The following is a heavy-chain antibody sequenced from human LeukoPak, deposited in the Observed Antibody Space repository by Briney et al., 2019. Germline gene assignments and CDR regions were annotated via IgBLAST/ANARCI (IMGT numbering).Heavy chain of an antibody. J-gene: IGHJ4*02. V-gene: IGHV4-4*07. D-gene: IGHD1-1*01. CDR1: GDSITNYY. CDR2: IHSSGGT. CDR3: AKEGLSTMNWDS. Sequence: SETLSLTCTVSGDSITNYYWGWIRQPAGKGLEWIGRIHSSGGTNNHPSLESRLTMSVDTSENQFSLELTSVTAADTAIYFCAKEGLSTMNWDSWGQGALVTVSS.